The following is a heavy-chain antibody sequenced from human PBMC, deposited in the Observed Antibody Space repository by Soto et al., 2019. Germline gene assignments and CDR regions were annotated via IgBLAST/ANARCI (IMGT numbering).Heavy chain of an antibody. V-gene: IGHV3-23*01. Sequence: GGSLRLSCAASGFTFSSYAMSWVRQAPGKGLEWVSAISGSSGGIYYADSVKGRFTISRDNAKNTLYLQMNSLRVEDTALYYCTVLGSALSGWGQGTLVTVSS. D-gene: IGHD4-4*01. CDR3: TVLGSALSG. J-gene: IGHJ4*02. CDR2: ISGSSGGI. CDR1: GFTFSSYA.